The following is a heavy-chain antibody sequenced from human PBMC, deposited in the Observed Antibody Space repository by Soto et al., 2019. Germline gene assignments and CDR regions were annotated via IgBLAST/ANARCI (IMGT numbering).Heavy chain of an antibody. CDR3: AXEPHPAGYRQYYYGMDV. CDR1: GFTVSSNY. J-gene: IGHJ6*02. Sequence: PGGSLRLSCAASGFTVSSNYMSWVRQAPGKGLEWVSVIYSGGSTYYADSVKGRFTISRDNSKNTLYLQMNSLRAEDTAVYYCAXEPHPAGYRQYYYGMDVWGQGTTVTVSS. CDR2: IYSGGST. D-gene: IGHD6-13*01. V-gene: IGHV3-53*01.